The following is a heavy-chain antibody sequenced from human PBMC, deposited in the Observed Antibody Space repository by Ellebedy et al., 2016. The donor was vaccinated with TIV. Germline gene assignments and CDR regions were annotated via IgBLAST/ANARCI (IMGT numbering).Heavy chain of an antibody. J-gene: IGHJ6*03. CDR3: ARTSGYGSHYYYYMDV. D-gene: IGHD3-3*01. CDR2: FDPEDGET. Sequence: ASVKVSCXVSGYTLTELSMHWVRQAPGKGLEWMGGFDPEDGETIYAQKFQGRVTMTEDTSTDTAYMELSSLRSEDTAVYYCARTSGYGSHYYYYMDVWGKGTTVTVS. V-gene: IGHV1-24*01. CDR1: GYTLTELS.